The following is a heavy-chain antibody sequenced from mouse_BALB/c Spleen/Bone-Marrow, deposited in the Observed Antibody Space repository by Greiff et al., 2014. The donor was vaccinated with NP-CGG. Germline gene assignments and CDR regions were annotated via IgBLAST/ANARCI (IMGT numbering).Heavy chain of an antibody. CDR2: ITPSNGDT. CDR3: SREGAS. V-gene: IGHV1S81*02. J-gene: IGHJ3*01. Sequence: VQLQQSGAELVKPGASVKLSCKASGYTFTSYYMYWVKQRPGQGLEWIGEITPSNGDTNFNEKFKSKATLTVDKSSSTACMQLSSLTSEDSAVYYCSREGASWGQGTLVPVSA. CDR1: GYTFTSYY.